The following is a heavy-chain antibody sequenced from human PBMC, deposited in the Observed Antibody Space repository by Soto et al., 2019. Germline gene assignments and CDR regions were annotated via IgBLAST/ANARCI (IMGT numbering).Heavy chain of an antibody. D-gene: IGHD1-7*01. J-gene: IGHJ6*02. CDR3: ARYEYGNSLYGVDV. CDR1: GESFSGYY. Sequence: SETLSLTCVVSGESFSGYYWSCIRQTPWMGLEWIGEVDHRGSTTYNPSLKNRASISIDSSKNLFSLELTSVTAADTALYFCARYEYGNSLYGVDVWGQGTRVTVS. V-gene: IGHV4-34*01. CDR2: VDHRGST.